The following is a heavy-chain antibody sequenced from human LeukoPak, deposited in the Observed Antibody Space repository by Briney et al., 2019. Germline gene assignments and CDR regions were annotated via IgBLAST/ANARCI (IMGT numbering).Heavy chain of an antibody. Sequence: SETLSLTCAVYGGSFSGYYWSWIRQPPGKGLEWIGTIYYSGSTYYNPSLKSRVTISVDTSKSQFSLRLSSVTAADTAAYYCARHAGQWLTYFDYWGQGTLVTVSS. CDR2: IYYSGST. J-gene: IGHJ4*02. CDR1: GGSFSGYY. V-gene: IGHV4-34*01. D-gene: IGHD6-19*01. CDR3: ARHAGQWLTYFDY.